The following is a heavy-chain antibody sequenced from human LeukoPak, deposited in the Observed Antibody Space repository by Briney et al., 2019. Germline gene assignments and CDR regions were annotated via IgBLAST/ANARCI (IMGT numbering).Heavy chain of an antibody. D-gene: IGHD3-16*01. V-gene: IGHV3-30*03. CDR1: GFTFSNYG. CDR2: ISYDGSNK. Sequence: GGSLRLSCAASGFTFSNYGMHWVRQAPGKGLEWVAVISYDGSNKYYADSVKGRFTISRDNSKNTLYLQMNSLRAEDTAVYYCARARFYFDYWGQGILVTVSS. J-gene: IGHJ4*02. CDR3: ARARFYFDY.